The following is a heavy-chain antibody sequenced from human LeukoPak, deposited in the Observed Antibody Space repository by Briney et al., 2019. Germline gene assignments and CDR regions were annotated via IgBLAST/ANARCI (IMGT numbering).Heavy chain of an antibody. CDR3: ARRGLGAPDY. Sequence: GGSLRLSCAASGFTFSSYAMSWVRQAPGKGLEWVSGIRGSGGSTNYPDPVKGRFTISRDNSKNTLYLQMDSLRVEDTAVYYCARRGLGAPDYWGQGTLVTVSS. CDR2: IRGSGGST. D-gene: IGHD1-26*01. V-gene: IGHV3-23*01. J-gene: IGHJ4*02. CDR1: GFTFSSYA.